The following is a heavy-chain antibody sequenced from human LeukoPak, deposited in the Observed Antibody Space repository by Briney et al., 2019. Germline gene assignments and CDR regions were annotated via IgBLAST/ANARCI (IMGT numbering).Heavy chain of an antibody. CDR1: GGSFSGYY. Sequence: SETLSLTCAVYGGSFSGYYWSWIRQPPGKGLEWIGEINHSGSTNYNPSLKSRVTISVDTSKNQFSLKLSSVTAADTAVYYCASGLVLLWFRELAYFDYWGQGTLVTVSS. J-gene: IGHJ4*02. D-gene: IGHD3-10*01. V-gene: IGHV4-34*01. CDR2: INHSGST. CDR3: ASGLVLLWFRELAYFDY.